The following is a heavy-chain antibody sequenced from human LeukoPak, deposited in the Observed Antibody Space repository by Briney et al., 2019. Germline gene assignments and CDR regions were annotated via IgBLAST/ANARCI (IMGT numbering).Heavy chain of an antibody. Sequence: KPSETLSLTCAVYGGSFSGYYWSWIRQPPGKGLEWIGEINHSGSTNYNPSLKSRVTISVDTSKNQFSLKLSSVTAADTAVYYCARELYYDVFDIWGQGTMVTVSS. CDR2: INHSGST. J-gene: IGHJ3*02. CDR3: ARELYYDVFDI. V-gene: IGHV4-34*01. D-gene: IGHD3-10*01. CDR1: GGSFSGYY.